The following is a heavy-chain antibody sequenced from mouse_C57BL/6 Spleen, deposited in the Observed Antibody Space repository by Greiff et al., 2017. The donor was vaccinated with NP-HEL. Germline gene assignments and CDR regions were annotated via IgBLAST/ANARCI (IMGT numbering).Heavy chain of an antibody. Sequence: VQLVESGPGLVQPSQSLSITCTVSGFSLTSYGVHWVRQSPGKGLEWLGVIWRGGSTDYNAAFMSRLSITKDNSKSQVFFKMNSLQADDTAIYYCAKNDYDGYYVPFAYWGQGTLVTVSA. CDR1: GFSLTSYG. D-gene: IGHD2-3*01. V-gene: IGHV2-5*01. J-gene: IGHJ3*01. CDR3: AKNDYDGYYVPFAY. CDR2: IWRGGST.